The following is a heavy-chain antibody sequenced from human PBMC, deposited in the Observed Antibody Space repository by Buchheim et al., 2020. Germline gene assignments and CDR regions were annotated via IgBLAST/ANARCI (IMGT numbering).Heavy chain of an antibody. CDR2: ISSSSSTI. J-gene: IGHJ4*02. D-gene: IGHD6-13*01. V-gene: IGHV3-48*01. CDR1: GFTFSSYS. CDR3: ARDLQQLPDY. Sequence: EVQLVESGGGLVQPGGSLRLSCAASGFTFSSYSMNWVRQAPGKGLEWVSYISSSSSTIYYEDSVKGRFTISRDNAKTSMYLQMNSLRAEDTAVYYCARDLQQLPDYWGQGTL.